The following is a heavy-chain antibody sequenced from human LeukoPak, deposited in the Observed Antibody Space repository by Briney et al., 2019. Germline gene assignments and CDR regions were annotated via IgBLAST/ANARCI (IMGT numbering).Heavy chain of an antibody. V-gene: IGHV1-3*03. J-gene: IGHJ4*02. D-gene: IGHD3-10*01. Sequence: ASVKVSCKASGYTFTSYAMHWVRQAPGQRLEWMGWINAGNGNTKYSQEFQGRVTMTRNTSISTAYMELSSLRSEDTAVYYCARDWYYYGSGSYKEFDYWGQGTLVTVSS. CDR2: INAGNGNT. CDR3: ARDWYYYGSGSYKEFDY. CDR1: GYTFTSYA.